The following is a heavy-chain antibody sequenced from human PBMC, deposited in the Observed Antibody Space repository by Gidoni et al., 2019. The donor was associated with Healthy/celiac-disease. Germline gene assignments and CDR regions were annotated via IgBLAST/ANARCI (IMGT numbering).Heavy chain of an antibody. Sequence: EVQLVESGGGLVQPGGSLGLACAAPGFTFSSYWMSWVRQAPGKGLEWVANIKQDGSEKYYVDSVKGRFTISRDNAKNSLYLQMNSLRAEDTAVYYCARASIAVAGISPWGQGTLVTVSS. D-gene: IGHD6-19*01. J-gene: IGHJ5*02. CDR3: ARASIAVAGISP. CDR2: IKQDGSEK. V-gene: IGHV3-7*01. CDR1: GFTFSSYW.